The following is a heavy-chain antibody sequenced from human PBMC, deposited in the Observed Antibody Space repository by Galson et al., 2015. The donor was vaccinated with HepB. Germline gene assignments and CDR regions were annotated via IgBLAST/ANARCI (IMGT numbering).Heavy chain of an antibody. CDR2: ITYDGSNK. V-gene: IGHV3-30*19. CDR1: GVIFSNYG. CDR3: TSGELPVTMATTVGQFDS. J-gene: IGHJ5*01. Sequence: SLKLSCTASGVIFSNYGIRWVRQAPGKGLEWVAGITYDGSNKYYADTVKGRITVSRDNSKNTPDLELSSLRAEDTAVYYCTSGELPVTMATTVGQFDSWGQGTLVIVSS. D-gene: IGHD4-23*01.